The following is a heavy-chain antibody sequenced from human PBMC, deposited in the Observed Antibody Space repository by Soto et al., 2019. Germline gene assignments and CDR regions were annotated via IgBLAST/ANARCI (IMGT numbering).Heavy chain of an antibody. Sequence: SETLSLTCAVSGGSISSGGYSWSWIRQPPGKGLEWIGYIYHSGSTYYNPSLRSRVTISVDRSKNQFSLKLSSVTAADTAVYYCASGQQLVRNYWGQGTLVTVSS. CDR2: IYHSGST. CDR3: ASGQQLVRNY. D-gene: IGHD6-13*01. J-gene: IGHJ4*02. CDR1: GGSISSGGYS. V-gene: IGHV4-30-2*01.